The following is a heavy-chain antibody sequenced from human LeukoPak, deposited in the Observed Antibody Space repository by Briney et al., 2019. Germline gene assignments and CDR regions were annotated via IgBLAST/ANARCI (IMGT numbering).Heavy chain of an antibody. D-gene: IGHD4-17*01. CDR1: GWSLSRGGYY. J-gene: IGHJ4*02. V-gene: IGHV4-31*03. CDR3: ARGGDYGDYFVY. CDR2: IYHSGSA. Sequence: SETLSLTCSVFGWSLSRGGYYWNWIRQQPGQGLEWLGYIYHSGSARYDPSFKSRLNMSVDMSRNQFSLNLSSVTAADTAVYYCARGGDYGDYFVYWGQGTLVSVSS.